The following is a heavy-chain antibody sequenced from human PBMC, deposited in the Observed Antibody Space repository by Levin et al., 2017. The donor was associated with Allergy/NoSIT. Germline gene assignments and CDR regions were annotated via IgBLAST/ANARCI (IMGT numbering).Heavy chain of an antibody. D-gene: IGHD3-3*01. CDR1: GYTFTKYY. Sequence: GASVKVSCKASGYTFTKYYMHWVRQAPGQGLEWMGIINPSGGNTSYAQKFQGRVTMTRDTSTSIVYMELSSLRSEDAAVYYCSIFLRFRGRDYWGQGTLVTVSS. J-gene: IGHJ4*02. V-gene: IGHV1-46*01. CDR3: SIFLRFRGRDY. CDR2: INPSGGNT.